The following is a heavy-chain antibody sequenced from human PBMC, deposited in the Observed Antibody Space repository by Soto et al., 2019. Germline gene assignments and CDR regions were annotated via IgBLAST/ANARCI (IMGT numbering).Heavy chain of an antibody. CDR2: IIPIFGTA. J-gene: IGHJ5*02. Sequence: QVQLVQSGAEVKKPGSSVKVSCKASGGTFSSYAISWVRQAPGQGLEWMGGIIPIFGTANYAQKFQGRVTITADESTSTAYMELSSLRSEDTAVYYWARAGYCSGGSCYSGWFAPWGQGTLVTVSS. CDR3: ARAGYCSGGSCYSGWFAP. CDR1: GGTFSSYA. D-gene: IGHD2-15*01. V-gene: IGHV1-69*01.